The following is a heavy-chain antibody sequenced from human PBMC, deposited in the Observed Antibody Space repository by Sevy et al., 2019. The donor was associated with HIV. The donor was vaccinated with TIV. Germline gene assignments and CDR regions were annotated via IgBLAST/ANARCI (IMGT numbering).Heavy chain of an antibody. CDR2: IYYSGST. J-gene: IGHJ5*02. D-gene: IGHD3-3*01. V-gene: IGHV4-59*08. Sequence: SETLSLTCTVSGGSISSYYWSWIRQPPGKGLEWIGYIYYSGSTNYNPSLKSRVTISVDTSKNQFSLKLSSVTAADTAVYYCARHNKHYDYWSDLNWFDTGGQGTLVTVSS. CDR1: GGSISSYY. CDR3: ARHNKHYDYWSDLNWFDT.